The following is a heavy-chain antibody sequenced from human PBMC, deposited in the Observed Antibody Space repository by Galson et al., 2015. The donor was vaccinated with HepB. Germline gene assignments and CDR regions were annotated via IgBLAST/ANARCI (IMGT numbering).Heavy chain of an antibody. CDR3: AREYCSGGSCYFFSERHNAVDY. J-gene: IGHJ4*02. CDR2: IKQDGSEK. CDR1: GFTFSSYW. V-gene: IGHV3-7*03. Sequence: LRLSCAASGFTFSSYWMSWVRQAPGKGLEWVANIKQDGSEKYYVDSVKGRFTISRDNAKNSLYLQMNSLRAEDTAVYYCAREYCSGGSCYFFSERHNAVDYWGQGTLVTVSS. D-gene: IGHD2-15*01.